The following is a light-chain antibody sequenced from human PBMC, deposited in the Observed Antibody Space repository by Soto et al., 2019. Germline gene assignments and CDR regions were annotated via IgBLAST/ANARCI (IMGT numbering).Light chain of an antibody. CDR3: QQYSTYTPRT. V-gene: IGKV3-15*01. J-gene: IGKJ1*01. CDR1: QSVGGS. CDR2: GAS. Sequence: VMTQSPATLSVSPGERVTLSCRASQSVGGSLAWYRQKPGQAPSLLVYGASNRATGIPDRFSGSGSGTEFTLTISSLQPDDFATYYCQQYSTYTPRTFGQGTKVDIK.